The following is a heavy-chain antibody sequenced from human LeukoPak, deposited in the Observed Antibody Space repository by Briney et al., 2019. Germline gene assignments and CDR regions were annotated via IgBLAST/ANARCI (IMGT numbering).Heavy chain of an antibody. CDR2: IYYSGST. J-gene: IGHJ4*02. Sequence: SQTLSLTCTVSGGSISSGGYYWSWIRQHPGKGLEWIRYIYYSGSTYYNPSLKSRVTISVDTSKNQFSLKLSSVTAADTAVYYCARVAAAGSRDLDYWGQGTLVTVSS. CDR1: GGSISSGGYY. V-gene: IGHV4-31*03. CDR3: ARVAAAGSRDLDY. D-gene: IGHD6-13*01.